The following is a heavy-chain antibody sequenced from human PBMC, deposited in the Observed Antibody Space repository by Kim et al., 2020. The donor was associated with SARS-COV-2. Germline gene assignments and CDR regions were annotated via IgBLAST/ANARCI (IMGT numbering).Heavy chain of an antibody. CDR1: GFTFSSYG. Sequence: GGSLRLSCAASGFTFSSYGMHWVRQAPGKGLEWVAVIWYDGSNKYYADSVKGRFTISRDNSKNTLYLQMNSLRAEDTAVYYCARLSSGYYKNIDYWGQGTLVTVSS. CDR3: ARLSSGYYKNIDY. D-gene: IGHD3-22*01. CDR2: IWYDGSNK. J-gene: IGHJ4*02. V-gene: IGHV3-33*08.